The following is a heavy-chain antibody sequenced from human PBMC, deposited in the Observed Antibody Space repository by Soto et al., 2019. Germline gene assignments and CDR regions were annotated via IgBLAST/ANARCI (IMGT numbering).Heavy chain of an antibody. D-gene: IGHD2-8*01. CDR3: AGDYCPNAVCPWGGFAP. J-gene: IGHJ5*02. CDR1: RFTFSDYS. V-gene: IGHV3-21*04. Sequence: EVQVVESGGGLVKPGGSLRLSCEVSRFTFSDYSMNWVRQAPGKGLEWVSLISDSGSVVSYAESVKGRFTISRDNAKNSVYLQMNSLGAEDTAVYYCAGDYCPNAVCPWGGFAPWGQGALVTVSS. CDR2: ISDSGSVV.